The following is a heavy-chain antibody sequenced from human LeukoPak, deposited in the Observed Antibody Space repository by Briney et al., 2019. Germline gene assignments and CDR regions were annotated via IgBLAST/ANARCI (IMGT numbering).Heavy chain of an antibody. CDR1: GFTVSSNY. J-gene: IGHJ6*02. D-gene: IGHD2-2*01. Sequence: GGSLRLSCAASGFTVSSNYMSWVRQAPGKGLEWVSVIYSGGSTYYADSVKGRFTISRDNSKNTLYLQVNSLRAEDTAVYYCANLGRRATTSAPDVWGQGTTVTVSS. CDR2: IYSGGST. CDR3: ANLGRRATTSAPDV. V-gene: IGHV3-53*01.